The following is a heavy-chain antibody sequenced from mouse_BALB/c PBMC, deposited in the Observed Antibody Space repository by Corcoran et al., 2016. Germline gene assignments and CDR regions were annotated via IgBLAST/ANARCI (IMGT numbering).Heavy chain of an antibody. Sequence: QIQLVQSGPERKKPGETVKISCKASGYTFTNCGMNWVKQAPGKGLKWMGWINTYTGEPTYADDFKGRFAFSLETSASTAYLQINNLKNEDTATYFCAREPYAMDYWGQGTSVTVSS. CDR3: AREPYAMDY. D-gene: IGHD6-1*01. CDR2: INTYTGEP. J-gene: IGHJ4*01. CDR1: GYTFTNCG. V-gene: IGHV9-3-1*01.